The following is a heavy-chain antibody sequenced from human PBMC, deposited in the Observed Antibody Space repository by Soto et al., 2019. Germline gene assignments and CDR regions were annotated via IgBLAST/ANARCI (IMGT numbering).Heavy chain of an antibody. CDR3: ERDRGTMVRGSPPIS. J-gene: IGHJ3*01. CDR2: IIPIFGTA. Sequence: SVKVSCKASGCTFSSYAISWVRQAPGQGLEWMGGIIPIFGTANYAQKFQGRVTITADESTSTAYMELSSLRSEDTAVYYCERDRGTMVRGSPPISWGQGTMVPVSS. V-gene: IGHV1-69*13. CDR1: GCTFSSYA. D-gene: IGHD3-10*01.